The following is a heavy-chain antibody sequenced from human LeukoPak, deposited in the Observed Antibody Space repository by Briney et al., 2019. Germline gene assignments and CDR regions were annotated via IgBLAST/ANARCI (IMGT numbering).Heavy chain of an antibody. D-gene: IGHD3-22*01. CDR2: IIPIFGTA. J-gene: IGHJ4*02. Sequence: SVNVSCKASGGTFSSYAISWVRQAPGQGLEWMGGIIPIFGTANYAQKFQGRVTITADESTSTAYMELSSLRSEDTAVYYCARESRIDYYDSSGYFDYWGQGTLVTVSS. V-gene: IGHV1-69*01. CDR1: GGTFSSYA. CDR3: ARESRIDYYDSSGYFDY.